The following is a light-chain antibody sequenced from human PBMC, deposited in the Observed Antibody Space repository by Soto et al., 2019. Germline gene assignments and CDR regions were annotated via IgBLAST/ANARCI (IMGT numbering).Light chain of an antibody. J-gene: IGKJ1*01. CDR2: AAS. CDR3: QEYNSAPWT. Sequence: DIPMTQSPSSLSASVGDRVTITCRASQGISNFLAWYQQKPGKVPKLLIYAASTLQSGVPSRFSGSGSGTEYTLTITSLQPEDVATYYCQEYNSAPWTFGHGTKVEIK. CDR1: QGISNF. V-gene: IGKV1-27*01.